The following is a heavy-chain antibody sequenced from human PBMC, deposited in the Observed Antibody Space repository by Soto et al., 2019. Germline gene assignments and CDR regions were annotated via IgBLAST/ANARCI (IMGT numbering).Heavy chain of an antibody. CDR1: GYRFSSYW. CDR3: MRHQYLDPGAFDI. CDR2: IDPSDSYI. Sequence: GESLKISCKGSGYRFSSYWISWVRQMPGKGLEWMGKIDPSDSYIKYSPAFQGRVTISADKSVRIAYLQWSSLKASDTAMYYCMRHQYLDPGAFDIWGQGTMVTVSS. J-gene: IGHJ3*02. V-gene: IGHV5-10-1*01.